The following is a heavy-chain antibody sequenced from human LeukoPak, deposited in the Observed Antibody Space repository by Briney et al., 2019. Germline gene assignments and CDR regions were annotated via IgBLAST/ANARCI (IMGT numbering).Heavy chain of an antibody. J-gene: IGHJ6*03. D-gene: IGHD2-15*01. V-gene: IGHV1-69*05. CDR3: ARDWWGNGCSGGSCYSDYYYYYMDV. CDR2: IIPIFGTA. Sequence: SVKVSCKASGGTFSSYAISWVRQAPGQGLEWMGRIIPIFGTANYVQKFQGRVTITTDESTSTAYMELSSLRSEDTAVYYCARDWWGNGCSGGSCYSDYYYYYMDVWGKGTTVTVSS. CDR1: GGTFSSYA.